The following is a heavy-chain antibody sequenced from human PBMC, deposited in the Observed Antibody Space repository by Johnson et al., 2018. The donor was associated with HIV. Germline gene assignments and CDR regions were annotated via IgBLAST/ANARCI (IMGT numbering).Heavy chain of an antibody. D-gene: IGHD4-17*01. CDR1: GFTVSSNY. CDR2: IYGGGTT. J-gene: IGHJ3*02. CDR3: ARDKDYGANHAFDI. V-gene: IGHV3-66*02. Sequence: VQLVESGGGLVQPGGSLRLSCAASGFTVSSNYMNWVRQAPGKGLEWVSLIYGGGTTYYADSVKGRFTISRDNSKNTLYLQMHSLATEDTAVYYCARDKDYGANHAFDIWGQGTMVTVSS.